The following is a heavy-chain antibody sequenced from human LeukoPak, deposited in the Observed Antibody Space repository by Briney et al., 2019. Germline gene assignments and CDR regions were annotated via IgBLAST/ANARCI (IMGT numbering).Heavy chain of an antibody. CDR2: IQSKADGGTP. CDR3: TTVYY. V-gene: IGHV3-15*01. Sequence: PGGSLRLSCAARGFTFSDTWMSWVRHTPGQGLEWVGRIQSKADGGTPAYAVPVKGRFIISRDDSKNMVYLQMDSLKIEDTGVYYCTTVYYWGQGTVVTVAS. J-gene: IGHJ4*02. CDR1: GFTFSDTW.